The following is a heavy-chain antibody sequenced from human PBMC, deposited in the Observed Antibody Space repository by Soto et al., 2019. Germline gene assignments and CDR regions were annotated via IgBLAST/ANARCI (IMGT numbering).Heavy chain of an antibody. D-gene: IGHD2-2*01. Sequence: GASVKVPCKASGGTFSSYTISWVRQAPGQGLEWMGRIIPILGIANYAQKFQGRVTITADKSTSTAYMELSSLRSEDTAVYYCAREDCSSTSCYLSLNWFDPWGQGTLVTVSS. CDR1: GGTFSSYT. V-gene: IGHV1-69*04. J-gene: IGHJ5*02. CDR3: AREDCSSTSCYLSLNWFDP. CDR2: IIPILGIA.